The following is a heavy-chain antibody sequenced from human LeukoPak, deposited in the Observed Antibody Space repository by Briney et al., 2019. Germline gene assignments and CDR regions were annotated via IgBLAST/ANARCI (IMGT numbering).Heavy chain of an antibody. V-gene: IGHV4-59*08. Sequence: PETLSLTCTVSGGSISSDYWSWIRQPPGKGLEWIGYMHYSGNSAYNSSLKSRVTMSLDTSKNQFSLRLESVTAADTALYYCASHVLIWLGEHNYAFDIWSQGTMVTVSS. CDR3: ASHVLIWLGEHNYAFDI. D-gene: IGHD3-10*01. J-gene: IGHJ3*02. CDR1: GGSISSDY. CDR2: MHYSGNS.